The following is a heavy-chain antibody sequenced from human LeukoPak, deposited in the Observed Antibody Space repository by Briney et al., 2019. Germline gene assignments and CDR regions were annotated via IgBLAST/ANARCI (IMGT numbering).Heavy chain of an antibody. J-gene: IGHJ4*02. Sequence: SETLSLTCTVSGGSISSSSYYWGWIRQPPGKGLEWIGSIYYSGSTYYNPSLKSRVTISVDTSKNQFSLKLSSVTAADTAVYYCARGHYYDSSAVWGQGTLVTVSS. CDR2: IYYSGST. V-gene: IGHV4-39*01. CDR3: ARGHYYDSSAV. CDR1: GGSISSSSYY. D-gene: IGHD3-22*01.